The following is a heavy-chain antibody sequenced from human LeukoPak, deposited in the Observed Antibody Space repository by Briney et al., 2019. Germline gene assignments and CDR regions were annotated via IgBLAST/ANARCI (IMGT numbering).Heavy chain of an antibody. CDR3: AKDAQRGFDYSNSLEH. CDR2: IWSDGSNE. V-gene: IGHV3-33*06. J-gene: IGHJ4*02. D-gene: IGHD4-11*01. CDR1: AFTFSHYG. Sequence: GGSLRLTCSASAFTFSHYGMQWVRRAPGKGLEWGAVIWSDGSNEYYADSVKGRFTISRDNFKNTVYLQMNSLRVEDTAVYYCAKDAQRGFDYSNSLEHWGRGSLVTVSS.